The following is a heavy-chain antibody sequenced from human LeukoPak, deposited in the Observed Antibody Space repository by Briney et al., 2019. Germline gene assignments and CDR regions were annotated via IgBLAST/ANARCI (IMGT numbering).Heavy chain of an antibody. V-gene: IGHV3-53*01. CDR2: IFDSGTT. D-gene: IGHD2-15*01. CDR3: TRGWEWWDY. CDR1: GFSVSSNY. Sequence: GGFLRLSCAASGFSVSSNYMSWVRQAPGKGLEWVSVIFDSGTTKYADSVKGRFTIARDNSKNTLYLQTNSLRTEDTAIYYSTRGWEWWDYWGQGTLVTVSS. J-gene: IGHJ4*02.